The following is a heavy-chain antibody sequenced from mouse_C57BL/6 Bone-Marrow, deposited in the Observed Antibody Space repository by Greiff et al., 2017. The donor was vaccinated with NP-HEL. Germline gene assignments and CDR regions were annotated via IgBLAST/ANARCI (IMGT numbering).Heavy chain of an antibody. CDR2: IRSKSNNYAT. CDR1: GFSFNTYA. D-gene: IGHD2-1*01. V-gene: IGHV10-1*01. CDR3: VRHEIYYGNYDYAMDY. J-gene: IGHJ4*01. Sequence: EVQGVESGGGLVQPKGSLKLSCAASGFSFNTYAMNWVRQAPGKGLEWVARIRSKSNNYATYYADSVKDRFTISRDDSESMLYLQMNNLKTEDTAMYYCVRHEIYYGNYDYAMDYWGQGTSVTVSS.